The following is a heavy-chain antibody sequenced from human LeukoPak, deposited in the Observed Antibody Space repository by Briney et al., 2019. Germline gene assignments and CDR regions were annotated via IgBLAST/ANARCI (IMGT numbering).Heavy chain of an antibody. CDR3: ARYCPTSCNAGDTFDI. CDR1: GYTFTDYY. V-gene: IGHV1-2*02. J-gene: IGHJ3*02. D-gene: IGHD2/OR15-2a*01. Sequence: ASVKVSCKASGYTFTDYYLHWVRQAPGQGLEWMGWLNPNSGGTNFAQNFQGRVTMTRATSITTAYMELSTLRSDDTAVYYCARYCPTSCNAGDTFDIWGQGTVVTVSS. CDR2: LNPNSGGT.